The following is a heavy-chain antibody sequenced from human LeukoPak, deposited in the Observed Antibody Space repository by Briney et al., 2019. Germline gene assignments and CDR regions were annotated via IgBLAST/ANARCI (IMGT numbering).Heavy chain of an antibody. CDR2: IYYSEST. Sequence: SETLSLTCTVSGDSLSSYYWSWIRQPPGKGLEWIGYIYYSESTNYNPSLKSRVTISLDTSKNQFSLKLSSVTAADTAVYYCAAGRGFGAFDIWGQGAMVTVSS. J-gene: IGHJ3*02. D-gene: IGHD3-10*01. CDR1: GDSLSSYY. V-gene: IGHV4-59*01. CDR3: AAGRGFGAFDI.